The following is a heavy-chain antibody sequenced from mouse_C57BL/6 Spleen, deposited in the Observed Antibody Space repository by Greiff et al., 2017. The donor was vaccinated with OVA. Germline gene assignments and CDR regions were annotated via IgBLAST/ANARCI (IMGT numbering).Heavy chain of an antibody. J-gene: IGHJ2*01. D-gene: IGHD4-1*01. V-gene: IGHV5-4*01. CDR1: GFTFSSYA. Sequence: EVKVVESGGGLVKPGGSLKLSCAASGFTFSSYAMSWVRQTPEKRLEWVATISDGGSYTYYPDNVKGRFTISRDNAKNNLYLQMSHLKSEDTAMYYCARDELGQDYRGQGTTLTVSS. CDR3: ARDELGQDY. CDR2: ISDGGSYT.